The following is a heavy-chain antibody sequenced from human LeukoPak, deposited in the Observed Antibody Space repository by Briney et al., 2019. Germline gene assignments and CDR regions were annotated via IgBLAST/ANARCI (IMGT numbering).Heavy chain of an antibody. CDR1: GGSISSGGYY. J-gene: IGHJ4*02. D-gene: IGHD3-10*01. Sequence: PSETLSLTCTVSGGSISSGGYYWSWIRQHPGKGLEWIGYIYYSGSTYYNPSLKSRVIISVDTSKNQFSLKLSSVTAADTAVYYCARTMVRGVTFDYWGQGTLVTVSS. V-gene: IGHV4-31*03. CDR3: ARTMVRGVTFDY. CDR2: IYYSGST.